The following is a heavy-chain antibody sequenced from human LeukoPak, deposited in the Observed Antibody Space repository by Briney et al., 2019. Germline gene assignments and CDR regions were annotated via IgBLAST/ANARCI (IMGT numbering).Heavy chain of an antibody. Sequence: SGTLSLTCTVSGGSISSSSYYWGWIRQPPGKGLEWIGSIYYSGSTYYNPSLKSRVTISVDTSKNQFSLKLSSVTAADTAVYYCARREEETYYDILTGYYDYWGQGTLVTVSS. CDR1: GGSISSSSYY. J-gene: IGHJ4*02. D-gene: IGHD3-9*01. CDR2: IYYSGST. V-gene: IGHV4-39*01. CDR3: ARREEETYYDILTGYYDY.